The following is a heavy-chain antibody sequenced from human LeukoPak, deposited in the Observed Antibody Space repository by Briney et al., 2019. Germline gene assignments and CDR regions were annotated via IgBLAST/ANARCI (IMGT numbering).Heavy chain of an antibody. CDR3: AKDLGGGSCYY. J-gene: IGHJ4*02. D-gene: IGHD2-15*01. CDR2: ISYDGSSK. Sequence: GGSLRLSCAASGFTFSSYGMHWVRQAPGKGLEWVAVISYDGSSKYYADSVKGRFTISRDNSKNTLYLQMNSLRAEDTAVYYCAKDLGGGSCYYWGQGTLVTVSS. V-gene: IGHV3-30*18. CDR1: GFTFSSYG.